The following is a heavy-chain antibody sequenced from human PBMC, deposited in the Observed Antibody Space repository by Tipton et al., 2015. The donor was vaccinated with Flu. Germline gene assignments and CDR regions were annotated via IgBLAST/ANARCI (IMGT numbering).Heavy chain of an antibody. V-gene: IGHV1-2*02. CDR1: GYSFNDYY. CDR2: INPNSGGR. J-gene: IGHJ4*02. CDR3: ARRSWDS. Sequence: QLVQSGADVKKPGASMKVSCKASGYSFNDYYIHWVRQAPGQGLEWMGWINPNSGGRKFAQKFQGRVTMTSDAAITTAYMELSSLTSDDTAVYYCARRSWDSWGQGTLVTVSS.